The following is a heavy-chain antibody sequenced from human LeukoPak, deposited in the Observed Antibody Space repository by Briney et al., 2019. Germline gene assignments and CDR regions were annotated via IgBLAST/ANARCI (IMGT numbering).Heavy chain of an antibody. CDR1: GFTFSSYE. V-gene: IGHV3-48*03. J-gene: IGHJ3*02. CDR3: ARCLGHYYDSSGYFGHDAFDI. Sequence: PGGSLRLSCAASGFTFSSYEMNWVRQAPGKGLEWVSHISSSGSTICYADSVKGRFTISRDSAKNSLYLQMNSLRAEDTAVYYCARCLGHYYDSSGYFGHDAFDIWGQGTMVTVSS. D-gene: IGHD3-22*01. CDR2: ISSSGSTI.